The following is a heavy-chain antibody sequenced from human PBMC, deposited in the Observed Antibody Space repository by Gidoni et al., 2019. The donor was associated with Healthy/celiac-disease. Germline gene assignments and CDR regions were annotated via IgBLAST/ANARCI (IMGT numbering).Heavy chain of an antibody. J-gene: IGHJ5*02. D-gene: IGHD4-17*01. V-gene: IGHV3-30*18. CDR2: ISYDGSNK. CDR3: AKELHDYEDLNWFDP. Sequence: QVQLVESGGGVVQPGRSLRLSCAASGFTFSSYGMHWVRQAPGKGLEWVAVISYDGSNKYYADSVKGRFTISRDNSKNTLYLQMNSLRAEDTAVYYCAKELHDYEDLNWFDPWGQGTLVTVSS. CDR1: GFTFSSYG.